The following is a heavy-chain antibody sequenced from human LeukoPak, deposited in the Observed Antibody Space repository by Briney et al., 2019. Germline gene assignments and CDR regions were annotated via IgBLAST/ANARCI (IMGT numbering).Heavy chain of an antibody. V-gene: IGHV3-11*06. CDR1: GFTFSDYY. CDR3: ARSYYYDSSGYQN. CDR2: ISSSSSYT. J-gene: IGHJ4*02. Sequence: GGSLRLSCAASGFTFSDYYMSWIRQAPGKGLEWDSYISSSSSYTNYADSVKGRFTISRDNAKNSLYLQMNSLRAEDTAVYYCARSYYYDSSGYQNWGQGTLVTVSS. D-gene: IGHD3-22*01.